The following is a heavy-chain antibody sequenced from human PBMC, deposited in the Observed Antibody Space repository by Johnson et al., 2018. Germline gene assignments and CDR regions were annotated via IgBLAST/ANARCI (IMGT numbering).Heavy chain of an antibody. CDR1: GLTFSSYG. D-gene: IGHD6-19*01. CDR3: AKDMSIAVAGMGSVVFDI. V-gene: IGHV3-30*18. Sequence: VQLVESGGGVVQPGRSLRLSCVASGLTFSSYGMHWVRQAPGKGLEWVAVESYDGSIKYYADSVKGRFTISRDNSKNTMYLQMKRLRAEDTALYYCAKDMSIAVAGMGSVVFDIWGQGTMVTVSS. J-gene: IGHJ3*02. CDR2: ESYDGSIK.